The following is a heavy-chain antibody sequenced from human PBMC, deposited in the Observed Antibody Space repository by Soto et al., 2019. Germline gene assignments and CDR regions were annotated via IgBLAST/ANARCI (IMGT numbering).Heavy chain of an antibody. V-gene: IGHV3-48*01. CDR2: ISSSGDTI. J-gene: IGHJ4*02. Sequence: GSLRLSCGASGFTFSSYNMNWVRQAPGKGLEWVSYISSSGDTIYYTDSVKGRFTISRDNAKNSLYLQMNSLRGEDTAVYFCVRGRYGSEIHWGQGTKVTVSS. CDR3: VRGRYGSEIH. D-gene: IGHD3-10*01. CDR1: GFTFSSYN.